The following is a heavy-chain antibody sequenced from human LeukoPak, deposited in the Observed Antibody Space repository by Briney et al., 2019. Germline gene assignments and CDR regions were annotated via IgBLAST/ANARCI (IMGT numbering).Heavy chain of an antibody. CDR2: INHRGST. J-gene: IGHJ4*02. D-gene: IGHD2-21*02. CDR1: GGSFSGYY. V-gene: IGHV4-34*01. CDR3: ARRTCGGDCYSLDY. Sequence: SETLSLTCAVYGGSFSGYYWSWIRQPPGKGLEWIGEINHRGSTNYNPSLKSRVTISVDTSKNQFSLKLSSVTAADTAVYYCARRTCGGDCYSLDYWGQGTLVTVSS.